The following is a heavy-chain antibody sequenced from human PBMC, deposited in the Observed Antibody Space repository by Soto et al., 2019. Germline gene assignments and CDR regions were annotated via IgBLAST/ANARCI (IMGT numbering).Heavy chain of an antibody. CDR2: IIPIFGTA. CDR3: AKDSRVLGSAVSAEITMVRGVIITAGYGMDV. Sequence: SVKVSCKASGGTFSSYAISWVRQAPGQGLEWMGGIIPIFGTANYAQKFQGRVTITADESTSTAYMELSSLRSEDTAVYYCAKDSRVLGSAVSAEITMVRGVIITAGYGMDVWGQGTTVTVSS. J-gene: IGHJ6*02. CDR1: GGTFSSYA. V-gene: IGHV1-69*13. D-gene: IGHD3-10*01.